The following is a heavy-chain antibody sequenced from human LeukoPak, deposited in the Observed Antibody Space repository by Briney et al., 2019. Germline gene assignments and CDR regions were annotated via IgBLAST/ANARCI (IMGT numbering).Heavy chain of an antibody. CDR2: INPSGGST. CDR3: ARHQRGNSDAFDI. V-gene: IGHV1-46*01. Sequence: ASVKVSCKASGYTFTSYYMHWVRQAPGQGLEWMGIINPSGGSTSYAQKFQGRVTMTRDMSTSTVYMELSSLRSADTAVYYCARHQRGNSDAFDIWGQGTVVTVSS. CDR1: GYTFTSYY. D-gene: IGHD4-23*01. J-gene: IGHJ3*02.